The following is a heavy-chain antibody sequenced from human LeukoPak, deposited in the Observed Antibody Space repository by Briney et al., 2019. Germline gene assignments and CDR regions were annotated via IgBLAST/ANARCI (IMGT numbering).Heavy chain of an antibody. D-gene: IGHD3-22*01. CDR3: AREWDYYDSSGFDY. CDR1: GGTFISYA. Sequence: SVKVSCKASGGTFISYAISWVRQAPGQGLEWMGGIIPIFGTANYAQKFQGRVTMTRDTSTSTVYMELSSLRSEDTAVYYCAREWDYYDSSGFDYWGQGTLVTVSS. CDR2: IIPIFGTA. V-gene: IGHV1-69*05. J-gene: IGHJ4*02.